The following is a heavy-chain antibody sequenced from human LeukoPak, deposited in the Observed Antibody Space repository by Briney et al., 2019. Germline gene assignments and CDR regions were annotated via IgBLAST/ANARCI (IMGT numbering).Heavy chain of an antibody. V-gene: IGHV1-2*02. CDR2: INPNSGGT. J-gene: IGHJ4*02. CDR1: GYTFTGYY. CDR3: ARDLSTYGSGSFVY. D-gene: IGHD3-10*01. Sequence: ASVKVSCTASGYTFTGYYMHWVRQAPGQGLELMGWINPNSGGTNYAQKLQGSVTMTRDTSISTAYMEMSRLRSDDTAVYYCARDLSTYGSGSFVYWGQGTLVTVSS.